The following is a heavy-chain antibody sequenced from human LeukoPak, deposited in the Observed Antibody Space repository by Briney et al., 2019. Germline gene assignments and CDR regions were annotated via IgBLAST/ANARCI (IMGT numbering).Heavy chain of an antibody. V-gene: IGHV1-2*02. J-gene: IGHJ5*02. Sequence: GASVKVSRKASLYTLTDYYMHWLRQAPAQGLEWMGWINPYSGGTKYAQECQGRVTMTRDTSISTAYMELSRLRSDDTAVYYCARGKQYSSPNWFVPWGEGALVTVSS. CDR1: LYTLTDYY. D-gene: IGHD6-6*01. CDR3: ARGKQYSSPNWFVP. CDR2: INPYSGGT.